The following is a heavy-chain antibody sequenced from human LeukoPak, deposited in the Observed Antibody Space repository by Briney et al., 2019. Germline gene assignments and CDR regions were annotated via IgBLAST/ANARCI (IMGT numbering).Heavy chain of an antibody. CDR1: GYSFTSYW. V-gene: IGHV5-51*01. J-gene: IGHJ3*02. CDR3: ARSRYYDSSGPPAFDI. Sequence: GESLKISCKGSGYSFTSYWIGWVRQMPGKGLEWMGIIYPGDTDTRYSPSFQGQVTISADKSISTAYLQWSSLKASDTAMYYCARSRYYDSSGPPAFDIWGQGTMVTVSS. D-gene: IGHD3-22*01. CDR2: IYPGDTDT.